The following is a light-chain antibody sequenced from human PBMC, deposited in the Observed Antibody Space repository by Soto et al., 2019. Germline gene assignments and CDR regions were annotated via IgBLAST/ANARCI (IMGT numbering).Light chain of an antibody. V-gene: IGKV1-27*01. CDR2: AAS. CDR1: QGISNY. J-gene: IGKJ1*01. CDR3: QKYNGAPWT. Sequence: DIQMTQSPSSLSASVGDRVTITCRASQGISNYLAWYKQKPGKVPKLLLYAASTLQSGVPSRFSGSGSGTDFTLTIGSLQPEDVATYYCQKYNGAPWTFGQGTKVEIE.